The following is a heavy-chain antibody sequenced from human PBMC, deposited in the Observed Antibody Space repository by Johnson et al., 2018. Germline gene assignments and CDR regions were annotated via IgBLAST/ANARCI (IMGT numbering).Heavy chain of an antibody. Sequence: QVQLQESGPGLVKPSETLSLICTVSGGSISGYHWSWILQPPGKGLEWIAFISHTGSTNYNPSLKSRVTISLETSKNQCSRKLSSVNASDTAVYDCARGGGLYAFDSWGQGTMVTVSS. J-gene: IGHJ3*02. CDR1: GGSISGYH. CDR3: ARGGGLYAFDS. CDR2: ISHTGST. V-gene: IGHV4-59*01. D-gene: IGHD6-19*01.